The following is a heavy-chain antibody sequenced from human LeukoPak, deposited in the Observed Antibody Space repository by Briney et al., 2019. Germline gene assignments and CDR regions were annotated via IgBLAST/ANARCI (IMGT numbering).Heavy chain of an antibody. D-gene: IGHD6-6*01. V-gene: IGHV4-34*01. CDR2: INHSGST. Sequence: PSETLSLTCAVYGGSFSGYYWSWIRQPPGKGLEWIGEINHSGSTNYNPSLKSRVTISVDTSKNQFSLKLSSVTAADTAVYYCATEPSIAARPNYMDVWGKGTKVTVSS. CDR1: GGSFSGYY. CDR3: ATEPSIAARPNYMDV. J-gene: IGHJ6*03.